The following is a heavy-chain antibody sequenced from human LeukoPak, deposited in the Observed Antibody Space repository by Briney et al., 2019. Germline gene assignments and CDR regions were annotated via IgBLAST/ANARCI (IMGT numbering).Heavy chain of an antibody. D-gene: IGHD3-22*01. V-gene: IGHV4-39*01. CDR1: GGSISSSSYY. CDR3: ARHWHSSGYYRPSSPFDY. Sequence: SETLSLTCTVSGGSISSSSYYWGWIRQPPGKGLEWIGSIYYSGSTYYNPSLKSRVTISVDTSKNQFSLKLSSVTAADTAVYYCARHWHSSGYYRPSSPFDYWGQGTLVTVSS. CDR2: IYYSGST. J-gene: IGHJ4*02.